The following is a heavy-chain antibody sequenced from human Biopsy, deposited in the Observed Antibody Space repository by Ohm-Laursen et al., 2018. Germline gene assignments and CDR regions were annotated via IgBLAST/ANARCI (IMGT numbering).Heavy chain of an antibody. CDR3: VRDSTLDY. J-gene: IGHJ4*02. V-gene: IGHV3-9*01. CDR2: LTWNSANI. CDR1: GFTFDNYA. Sequence: SLRLSCAASGFTFDNYAMHWVRQTPGKGLEWVSGLTWNSANIGYTDSVKGRFTISRDNARNSLFLEMSSLREEDTGLYHCVRDSTLDYWGQGTLVTVSS.